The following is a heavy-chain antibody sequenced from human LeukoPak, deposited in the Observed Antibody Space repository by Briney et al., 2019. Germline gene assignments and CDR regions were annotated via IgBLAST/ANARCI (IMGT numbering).Heavy chain of an antibody. V-gene: IGHV1-46*01. J-gene: IGHJ4*02. Sequence: ASVKVSCKASGYTFTSYYMHWVRQAPGQGLEWMGIINPSGGSTSYAQKFQGRVTMTRDTSTSTVYMELSSLRSEDTAVYYCATNRGYNWNDKGIYYFDYWGQGTLVTVSS. D-gene: IGHD1-1*01. CDR3: ATNRGYNWNDKGIYYFDY. CDR1: GYTFTSYY. CDR2: INPSGGST.